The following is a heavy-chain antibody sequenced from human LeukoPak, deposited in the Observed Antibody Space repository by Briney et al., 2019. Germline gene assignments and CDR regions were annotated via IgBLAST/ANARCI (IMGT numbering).Heavy chain of an antibody. D-gene: IGHD2-21*02. J-gene: IGHJ6*03. CDR1: GYIFTGYY. V-gene: IGHV1-2*02. CDR2: INPNSGDT. Sequence: ASVKVSCKASGYIFTGYYIQWVRQAPGQGLEWMGWINPNSGDTKYAQKFQGRVTMTRDTSNNTVYMDLTRLIFDDTAMYYCARDGVFRFEVGDVYYYYMDVWGKGTTAIISS. CDR3: ARDGVFRFEVGDVYYYYMDV.